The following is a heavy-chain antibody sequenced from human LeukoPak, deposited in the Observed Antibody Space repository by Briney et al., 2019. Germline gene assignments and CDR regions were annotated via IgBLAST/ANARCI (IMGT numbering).Heavy chain of an antibody. CDR2: IYYSGST. CDR3: ARIERPYYFDY. V-gene: IGHV4-39*07. Sequence: WIRQPPGKGLEWIGSIYYSGSTYYNPSLKSRVTISVDTSKNQFSLKLSSVTAADTAVYYCARIERPYYFDYWGQGTLVTVSS. J-gene: IGHJ4*02.